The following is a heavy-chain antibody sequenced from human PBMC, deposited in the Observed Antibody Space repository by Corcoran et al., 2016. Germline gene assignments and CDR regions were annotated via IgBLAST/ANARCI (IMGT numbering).Heavy chain of an antibody. J-gene: IGHJ2*01. CDR3: ARGDYYDSSGYHYLKWYFDL. Sequence: QVQLQESGPGLVKPSETLSLTCTVSGGSISSYYWSWIRQPPGKGLEWIGYIYYSGSTNYNPSLKSRVTISVDTSKNQFSLKLSSVTAADTAVYYCARGDYYDSSGYHYLKWYFDLWGRGTLVTVSS. CDR2: IYYSGST. D-gene: IGHD3-22*01. V-gene: IGHV4-59*01. CDR1: GGSISSYY.